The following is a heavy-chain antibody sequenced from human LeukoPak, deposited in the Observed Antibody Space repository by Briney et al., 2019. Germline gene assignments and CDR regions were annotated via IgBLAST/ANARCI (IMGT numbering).Heavy chain of an antibody. CDR3: ARSGEEVAGRERTSEKTLEYY. CDR2: ISAYNGNT. D-gene: IGHD6-19*01. Sequence: ASVKVSCKASGYTFTSYGISWVRQAPGQGLEWMGWISAYNGNTNYAQKLQGRVTMTTDTSTSTAYMELRSLRSDDTAVYYCARSGEEVAGRERTSEKTLEYYWGQGTLVTVSS. V-gene: IGHV1-18*01. CDR1: GYTFTSYG. J-gene: IGHJ4*02.